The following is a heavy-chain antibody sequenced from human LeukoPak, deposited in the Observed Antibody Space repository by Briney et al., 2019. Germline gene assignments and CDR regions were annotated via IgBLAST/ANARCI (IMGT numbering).Heavy chain of an antibody. CDR3: AKDYGIAVAGTSLAYFQH. J-gene: IGHJ1*01. V-gene: IGHV3-30*18. Sequence: GGSLRLSCAASGFTFSSYGMHWVRQAPSKGLEWVAVISYVGSNKYYADSVKGRFTISRDNSKNTLYLQMNSLRAEDTAVYYCAKDYGIAVAGTSLAYFQHWGQGTLVTVSS. CDR2: ISYVGSNK. CDR1: GFTFSSYG. D-gene: IGHD6-19*01.